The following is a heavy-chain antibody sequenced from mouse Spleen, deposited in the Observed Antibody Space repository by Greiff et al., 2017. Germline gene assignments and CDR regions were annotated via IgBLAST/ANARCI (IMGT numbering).Heavy chain of an antibody. Sequence: VKLVESGPGLVQPSQSLSITCTVSGFSLTSYGVHWVRQSPGKGLEWLGVIWSGGSTDYNAAFISRLSISKDNSKSQVFFKMNSLQADDTAIYYCARGELIYYYDPPWFAYWGQGTLVTVSA. D-gene: IGHD1-1*01. CDR1: GFSLTSYG. V-gene: IGHV2-2*01. CDR3: ARGELIYYYDPPWFAY. J-gene: IGHJ3*01. CDR2: IWSGGST.